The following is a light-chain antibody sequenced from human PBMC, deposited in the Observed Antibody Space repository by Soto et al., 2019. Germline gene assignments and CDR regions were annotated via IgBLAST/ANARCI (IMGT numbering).Light chain of an antibody. J-gene: IGLJ2*01. CDR1: SYNIGTNT. Sequence: QSVLTQPPSASGTPGQGVTISCSGSSYNIGTNTVNWYKQLPGTAPKLLIYSNDLRPSGVPDRFSGSKSGTSASLAISGLQSEDEADYYCEAWDDSRYGAVFGGGTQLTVL. CDR3: EAWDDSRYGAV. CDR2: SND. V-gene: IGLV1-44*01.